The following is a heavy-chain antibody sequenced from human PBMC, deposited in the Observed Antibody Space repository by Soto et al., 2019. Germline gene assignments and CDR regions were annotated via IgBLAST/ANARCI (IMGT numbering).Heavy chain of an antibody. CDR3: AKTTDGWFSAFEI. J-gene: IGHJ3*02. Sequence: EVQLLESGGGLVQPGGSLRLSCAASGFIFSSYAMSWVRQAPGKXLXWVSAISGSGTTAYYADSVKGRFTFSRDNSKSTTYLQISSLRAEDTAVYYCAKTTDGWFSAFEIWGQGTMVTVSS. CDR1: GFIFSSYA. CDR2: ISGSGTTA. D-gene: IGHD6-19*01. V-gene: IGHV3-23*01.